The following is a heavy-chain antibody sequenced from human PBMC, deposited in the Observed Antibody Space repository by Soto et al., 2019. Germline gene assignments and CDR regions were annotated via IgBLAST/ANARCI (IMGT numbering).Heavy chain of an antibody. CDR3: AREGSYWNDVGPD. CDR1: GFTFSSYI. D-gene: IGHD1-1*01. Sequence: EVQLVESGGGLVKPGGSLRLSCAASGFTFSSYIMNWVRQAPGKGLEWVSSISISSSYIYYADSVKGRFTISRDNAKNPLYLQMNSLRAEATAVYFCAREGSYWNDVGPDWGQGTLVTVSS. CDR2: ISISSSYI. J-gene: IGHJ4*02. V-gene: IGHV3-21*01.